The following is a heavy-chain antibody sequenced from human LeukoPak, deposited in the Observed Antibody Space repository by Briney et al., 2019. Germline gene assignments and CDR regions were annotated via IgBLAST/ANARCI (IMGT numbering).Heavy chain of an antibody. CDR1: GFTFSSYS. J-gene: IGHJ4*02. D-gene: IGHD2-2*01. Sequence: PGGSLRLSCVASGFTFSSYSMNWVRQAPGKGLEWVSFISSSSSYIYYADSVKGRFTISRDNAKNSLYLQMNSLRAEDTAVYYCATDAGFCSSTNCYFDHWGQGTLVTVSS. CDR3: ATDAGFCSSTNCYFDH. V-gene: IGHV3-21*01. CDR2: ISSSSSYI.